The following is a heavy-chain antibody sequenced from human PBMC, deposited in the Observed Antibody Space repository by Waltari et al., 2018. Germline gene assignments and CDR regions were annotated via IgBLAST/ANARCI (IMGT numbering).Heavy chain of an antibody. Sequence: QVQLVQSGAEMKKPGSSVKVSCRASGGALSNIAISWVGQAPGKGLGWMGGVIPLFGATNYAPKFHGRVTITADKSTSTAFVELRGLRFEDTAVYYCARDLMTTSYHSSGGFDYWGQGTLVTVSS. CDR2: VIPLFGAT. D-gene: IGHD3-22*01. V-gene: IGHV1-69*14. J-gene: IGHJ4*02. CDR1: GGALSNIA. CDR3: ARDLMTTSYHSSGGFDY.